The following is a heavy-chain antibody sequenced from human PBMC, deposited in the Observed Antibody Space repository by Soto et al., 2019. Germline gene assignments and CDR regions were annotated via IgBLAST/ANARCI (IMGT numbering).Heavy chain of an antibody. CDR1: GYTLISYG. CDR2: ISAYNGNT. CDR3: ARDLVRDSSGWKY. Sequence: GASVKVSCKASGYTLISYGISWVRQAPGQGLEWMGWISAYNGNTNYAQNLQGRLTMTTDTSTSTAYMELRSLRSDDTAVYYCARDLVRDSSGWKYWGQGTLVTVSS. V-gene: IGHV1-18*01. J-gene: IGHJ4*02. D-gene: IGHD3-22*01.